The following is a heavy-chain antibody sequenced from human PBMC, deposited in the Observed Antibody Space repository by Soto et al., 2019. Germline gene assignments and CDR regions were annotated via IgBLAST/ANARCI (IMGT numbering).Heavy chain of an antibody. J-gene: IGHJ6*03. CDR3: ARDGSTIPYYYYYYMDV. V-gene: IGHV3-33*01. D-gene: IGHD2-2*01. CDR2: IWYDGSNK. Sequence: QVQLVESGGGVVQPGRSLRLSCAASGFTFSSYGMHWVRQAPGKGLEWVAVIWYDGSNKYYADSVKGRFTISRDNYKNTLDLQMNSLRAEDTAVYYCARDGSTIPYYYYYYMDVWGKGTTVTVSS. CDR1: GFTFSSYG.